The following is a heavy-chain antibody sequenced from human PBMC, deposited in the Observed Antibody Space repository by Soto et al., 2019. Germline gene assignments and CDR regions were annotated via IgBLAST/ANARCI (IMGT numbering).Heavy chain of an antibody. J-gene: IGHJ4*02. CDR3: ASSWDDHRDFDY. CDR2: IRNRGNSYST. Sequence: EVQLVESGGGLVQPRGSLRLSCEASGFTFSDHYMDWVRQAPGMGLEWVGRIRNRGNSYSTEYAASVRGRFTVSRDDSKSSLYLQMNSLTAEDTAVYYCASSWDDHRDFDYWGQGTLVTVSS. CDR1: GFTFSDHY. D-gene: IGHD1-26*01. V-gene: IGHV3-72*01.